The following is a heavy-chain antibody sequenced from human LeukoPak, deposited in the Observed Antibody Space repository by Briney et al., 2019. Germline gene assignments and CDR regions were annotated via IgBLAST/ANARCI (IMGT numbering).Heavy chain of an antibody. J-gene: IGHJ6*02. CDR3: ARGHCSGGSCFEGYYYGMDV. Sequence: GASVKVSCKASGYTFTGYYMHWVRQAPGQGLEWMGWINPNSGGTNYAQKFQGRVTMTRDTSISTAYMELSRLRSDDTAVYYCARGHCSGGSCFEGYYYGMDVWGQGTTVTVSS. CDR1: GYTFTGYY. V-gene: IGHV1-2*02. CDR2: INPNSGGT. D-gene: IGHD2-15*01.